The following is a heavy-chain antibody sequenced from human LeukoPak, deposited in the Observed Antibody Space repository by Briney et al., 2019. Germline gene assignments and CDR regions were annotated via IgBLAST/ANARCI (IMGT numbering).Heavy chain of an antibody. D-gene: IGHD3-10*01. V-gene: IGHV3-15*01. Sequence: GGSLRLSCAAFDYTLRISWMRWVRQAPGKGLEWVGRINTEADGGKTDYAAPVKGRFTISRDNSKNVMYLQMNNLRTEDTAVYYCTAGHYGNLWGEGTLVTVSS. J-gene: IGHJ5*02. CDR1: DYTLRISW. CDR3: TAGHYGNL. CDR2: INTEADGGKT.